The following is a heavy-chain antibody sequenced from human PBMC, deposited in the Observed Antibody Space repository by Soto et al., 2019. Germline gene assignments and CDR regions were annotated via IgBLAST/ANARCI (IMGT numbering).Heavy chain of an antibody. CDR3: ARVRCSSTSCYTHYYYYGMDV. Sequence: SVKVSCKASGGTFSSYAISWVRQAPGQGLEWMGGIIPIFGTANYAQKFQGRVTITADESTSTAYMELSSLRSEDTAVYYCARVRCSSTSCYTHYYYYGMDVWGQGTTVTAP. D-gene: IGHD2-2*02. V-gene: IGHV1-69*13. J-gene: IGHJ6*02. CDR1: GGTFSSYA. CDR2: IIPIFGTA.